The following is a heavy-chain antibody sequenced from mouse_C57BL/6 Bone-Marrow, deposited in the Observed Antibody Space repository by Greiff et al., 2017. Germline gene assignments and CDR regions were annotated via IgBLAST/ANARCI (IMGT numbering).Heavy chain of an antibody. V-gene: IGHV1-55*01. CDR3: ARSGPLGRSFDY. J-gene: IGHJ2*01. D-gene: IGHD4-1*01. CDR2: IYPTSGRT. CDR1: GYTFTSYW. Sequence: QVQLKQPGAELVKPGASVKMSCTASGYTFTSYWITWVKQRPGQGLEWFGDIYPTSGRTNYNEKFKSKAILTVDTSSNTAYMQLSSLTSEDSAVLYCARSGPLGRSFDYWGQGTTLTVSS.